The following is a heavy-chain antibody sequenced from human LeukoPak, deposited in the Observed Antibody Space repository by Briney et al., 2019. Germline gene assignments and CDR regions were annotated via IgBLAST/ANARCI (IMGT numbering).Heavy chain of an antibody. CDR3: AREGSRGYSYGYPH. CDR1: GYTFTRYY. Sequence: ASVTVSCKASGYTFTRYYMHWVRQAPGQGLEWMGIINPSGCSTSYAQKFQGRVTMTRDTSTSTVYMELSSLRSEDTAVYYCAREGSRGYSYGYPHWGQGTLVTVSS. J-gene: IGHJ4*02. D-gene: IGHD5-18*01. V-gene: IGHV1-46*01. CDR2: INPSGCST.